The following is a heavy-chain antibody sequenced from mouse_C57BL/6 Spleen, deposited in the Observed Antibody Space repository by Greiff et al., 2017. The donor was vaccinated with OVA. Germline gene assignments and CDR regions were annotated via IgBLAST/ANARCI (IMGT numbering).Heavy chain of an antibody. D-gene: IGHD4-1*01. Sequence: EVKLQESGGGLVQPGGSLSLSCAASGFTFTDYYMSWVRQPPGKALEWLGFIRNKANGYTTEYSASVKGLFTISRDNSQSILYLQMNALRAEDSATYYCARYELGYFDYWGQGTTLTVSS. CDR2: IRNKANGYTT. CDR1: GFTFTDYY. J-gene: IGHJ2*01. V-gene: IGHV7-3*01. CDR3: ARYELGYFDY.